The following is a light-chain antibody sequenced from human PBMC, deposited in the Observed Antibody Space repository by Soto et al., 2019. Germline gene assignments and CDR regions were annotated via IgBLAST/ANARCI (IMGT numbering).Light chain of an antibody. V-gene: IGKV1-39*01. CDR3: QHTYSTPYT. CDR2: TAG. Sequence: IQMPQSPSSLSASVGDRVTITCRASQRITTYLNWYQQKPGNTPKLLITTAGTLQRGVQSRFSGSGSGTDFTLTITSLQREDCATYFCQHTYSTPYTFGHGTKLEIK. CDR1: QRITTY. J-gene: IGKJ2*01.